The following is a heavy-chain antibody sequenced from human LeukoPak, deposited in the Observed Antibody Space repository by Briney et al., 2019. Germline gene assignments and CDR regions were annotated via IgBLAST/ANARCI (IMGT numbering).Heavy chain of an antibody. Sequence: PSQTLSLTCAVSGGSISSGGYSWSWIRQPPGKGLEWIGEINHSGSTNYNPSHKSRVTISVDTSKNQFPLKLSSVTAADTAVYYCARLPFLEWLGGEHYYFDYWGQGTLVTVSS. V-gene: IGHV4-30-2*01. CDR2: INHSGST. D-gene: IGHD3-3*01. CDR3: ARLPFLEWLGGEHYYFDY. CDR1: GGSISSGGYS. J-gene: IGHJ4*02.